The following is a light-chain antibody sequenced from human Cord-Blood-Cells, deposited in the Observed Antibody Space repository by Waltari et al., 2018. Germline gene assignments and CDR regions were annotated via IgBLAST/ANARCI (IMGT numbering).Light chain of an antibody. CDR3: QQYGSSLYT. J-gene: IGKJ3*01. V-gene: IGKV3-20*01. CDR2: GAS. Sequence: EIVLTQSPGTLSLSPGERATLSCRASQSVSSSYLAWYQQKPGQAPRLLIYGASSRATGIPDRFSGSGSGTDFTLTISSPEPEDFAVYYCQQYGSSLYTFGPGTKVDIK. CDR1: QSVSSSY.